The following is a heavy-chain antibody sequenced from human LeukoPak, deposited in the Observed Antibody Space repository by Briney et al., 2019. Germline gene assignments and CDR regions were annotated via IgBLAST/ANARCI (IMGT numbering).Heavy chain of an antibody. CDR1: GFTFSSYG. V-gene: IGHV3-30*02. CDR3: AKVDWGYCSGGSCYSPDAFDI. CDR2: IRYDGSNK. Sequence: GGSLRLSCAASGFTFSSYGMHWVRQAPGKGLEWVAFIRYDGSNKYYADSVKGRFTISRDNSKNTQYLQMNSLRAEDTAVYYCAKVDWGYCSGGSCYSPDAFDIWGQGTMVTVSS. J-gene: IGHJ3*02. D-gene: IGHD2-15*01.